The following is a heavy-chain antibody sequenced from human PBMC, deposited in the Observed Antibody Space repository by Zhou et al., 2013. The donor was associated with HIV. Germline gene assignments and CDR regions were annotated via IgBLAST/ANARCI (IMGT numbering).Heavy chain of an antibody. CDR1: GYTLTELS. D-gene: IGHD6-19*01. V-gene: IGHV1-24*01. CDR3: ARVYGFIAVPGAYYYYGMDV. CDR2: FDPEDGET. Sequence: QVQLVQSGAELKKPGASVKVSCKVSGYTLTELSMHWVRQAPGKGLEWMGGFDPEDGETIYAQKFQGRVTMTEDTSTDTAYMELSSLRFDDTAVYYCARVYGFIAVPGAYYYYGMDVWGQGTTVTVSS. J-gene: IGHJ6*02.